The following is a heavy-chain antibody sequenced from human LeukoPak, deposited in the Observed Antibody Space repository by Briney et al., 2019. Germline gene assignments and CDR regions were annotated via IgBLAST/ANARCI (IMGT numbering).Heavy chain of an antibody. CDR3: AAQYYYCSGNDEYYYYYMDV. Sequence: ASVKVSCKASGYTFTSYGISWVRQAPGQGLEWMGWISAYNGNTNYAQKLQGRVTMTTDTSTSTAYMDLRSLRSDDTAVYYCAAQYYYCSGNDEYYYYYMDVWGKGTTVTVSS. CDR2: ISAYNGNT. CDR1: GYTFTSYG. J-gene: IGHJ6*03. V-gene: IGHV1-18*01. D-gene: IGHD3-10*01.